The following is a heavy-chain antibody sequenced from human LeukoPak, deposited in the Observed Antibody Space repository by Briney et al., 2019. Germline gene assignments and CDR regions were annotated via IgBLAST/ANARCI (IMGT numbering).Heavy chain of an antibody. J-gene: IGHJ4*02. CDR1: GFTFNSYE. CDR3: ARGDFGLPGY. V-gene: IGHV3-48*03. D-gene: IGHD3-10*01. Sequence: GGSLRLSCAASGFTFNSYEMDWVRQAPGKGLEWVSYISSSGSTIYYADSVKGRFTISRDNSKNTLYLQMNSLRAEDTAVYYCARGDFGLPGYWGQGTLVTVSS. CDR2: ISSSGSTI.